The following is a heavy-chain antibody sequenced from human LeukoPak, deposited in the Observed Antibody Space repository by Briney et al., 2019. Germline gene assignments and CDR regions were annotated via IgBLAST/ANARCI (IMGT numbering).Heavy chain of an antibody. Sequence: PGNSLRLSCTASGFTFRAYAKHWVRHAPGEGLEWVALISNDGNKKYYADSVKGRFTISRDNSKSSLDLQVNSLRVEDTAVYYCVKDRGRARGALDVWGQGTTVTVFS. CDR3: VKDRGRARGALDV. J-gene: IGHJ3*01. CDR1: GFTFRAYA. V-gene: IGHV3-30*18. CDR2: ISNDGNKK.